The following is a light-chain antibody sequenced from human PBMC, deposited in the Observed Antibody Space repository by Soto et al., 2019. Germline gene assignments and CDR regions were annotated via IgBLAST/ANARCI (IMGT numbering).Light chain of an antibody. J-gene: IGKJ3*01. Sequence: DIQMTQSPSSLSASVGDRVTITCQANQDIGHYLNWYQQKPGKAPRLLISGASNLEPGVPSRFSGGGSGTHFSFTISSLQPEDIATYYCQQYDNLRGRIFTFGPGTKVDIK. CDR1: QDIGHY. V-gene: IGKV1-33*01. CDR2: GAS. CDR3: QQYDNLRGRIFT.